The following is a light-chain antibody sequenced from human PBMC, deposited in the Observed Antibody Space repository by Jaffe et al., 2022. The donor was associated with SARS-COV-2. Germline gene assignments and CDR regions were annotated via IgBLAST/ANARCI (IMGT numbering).Light chain of an antibody. CDR2: GAS. Sequence: EIVMTQSPATLSMSPGERATLSCRASQSVNSNLAWYQQKPGLAPRLLIYGASTRATGIPARFSGSGSGTEFTLTISGLQSEDFALYYCQQYNDWPPLTFGGGTKVEI. CDR3: QQYNDWPPLT. V-gene: IGKV3-15*01. J-gene: IGKJ4*01. CDR1: QSVNSN.